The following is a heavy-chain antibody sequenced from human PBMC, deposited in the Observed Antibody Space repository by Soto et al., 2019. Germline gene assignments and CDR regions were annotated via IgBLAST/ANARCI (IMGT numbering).Heavy chain of an antibody. CDR3: ARDKYCSSTSCYVGNWFDP. V-gene: IGHV4-31*03. D-gene: IGHD2-2*01. CDR2: IYYSGST. CDR1: GGSISSGGYY. J-gene: IGHJ5*02. Sequence: SETLSLTCTVSGGSISSGGYYWSWIRQHPGKGLEWIGYIYYSGSTYYNPSLKSRVTISVDTSKNQFSLKLSSVTAADTAVYYCARDKYCSSTSCYVGNWFDPWGQGTLVTVSS.